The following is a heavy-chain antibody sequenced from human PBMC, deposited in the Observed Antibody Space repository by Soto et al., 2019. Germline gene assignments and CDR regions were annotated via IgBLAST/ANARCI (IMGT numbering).Heavy chain of an antibody. CDR3: ARHCEAKRVNYYYYGMDV. CDR1: GGSISSYY. V-gene: IGHV4-59*08. Sequence: SETLSLTCTVSGGSISSYYWSWIRQPPGKGLEWIWYIYYSGSTNYNPSLKSRVTISVDTSKNQFSLKLSSVTAADTAVYYCARHCEAKRVNYYYYGMDVWGQGTTVTVSS. CDR2: IYYSGST. J-gene: IGHJ6*02. D-gene: IGHD2-21*01.